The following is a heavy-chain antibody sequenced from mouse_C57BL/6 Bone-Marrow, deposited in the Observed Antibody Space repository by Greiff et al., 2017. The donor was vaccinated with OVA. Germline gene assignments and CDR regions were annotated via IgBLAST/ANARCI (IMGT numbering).Heavy chain of an antibody. J-gene: IGHJ4*01. D-gene: IGHD5-5*01. CDR3: ARGAYTTHMDY. V-gene: IGHV1-69*01. CDR1: GYTFTSYW. CDR2: IDPSDSYT. Sequence: QVQLQQSGAELVMPGASVKLSCKASGYTFTSYWMHWVKQRPGQGLEWIGEIDPSDSYTNYNQKFKGKSTLTVDKSSSTAYMQLSSLTSEDSAVYYCARGAYTTHMDYWGQGTSVTVSS.